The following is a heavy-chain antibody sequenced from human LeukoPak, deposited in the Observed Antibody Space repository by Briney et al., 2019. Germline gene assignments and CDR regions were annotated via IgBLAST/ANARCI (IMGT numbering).Heavy chain of an antibody. Sequence: SETLSLTCTVSGGSISSSSYYWGWIRQPPGKGLEWIGSIYYSGSTYYNPSLKSRVTISVDTSKNQFSLKLSSVTAADTAVYYCARDSYPNYYDSSGYYDYWGQGTLVIVSS. CDR1: GGSISSSSYY. D-gene: IGHD3-22*01. V-gene: IGHV4-39*07. CDR2: IYYSGST. CDR3: ARDSYPNYYDSSGYYDY. J-gene: IGHJ4*02.